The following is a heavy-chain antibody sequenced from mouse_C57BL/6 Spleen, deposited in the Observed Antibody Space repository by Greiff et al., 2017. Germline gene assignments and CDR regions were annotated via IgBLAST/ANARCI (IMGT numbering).Heavy chain of an antibody. D-gene: IGHD2-3*01. CDR2: IWSDGST. CDR1: GFSLTSYG. V-gene: IGHV2-6-1*01. J-gene: IGHJ1*03. CDR3: ARHDGYYAYFDV. Sequence: VKLQESGPGLVAPSQSLSITCTVSGFSLTSYGVHWVRQPPGKGLEWLVVIWSDGSTTYNSALKSRLSISKDNSKSQVFLKMNSLQTDDTDMYYCARHDGYYAYFDVWGTGTTVTVSS.